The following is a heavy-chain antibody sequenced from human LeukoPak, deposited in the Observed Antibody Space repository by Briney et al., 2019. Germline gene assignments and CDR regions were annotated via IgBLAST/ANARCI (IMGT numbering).Heavy chain of an antibody. J-gene: IGHJ3*02. D-gene: IGHD3/OR15-3a*01. V-gene: IGHV4-59*01. CDR3: AREGEDWSAPTAAFDI. Sequence: PETLSLTCTVSGGSISSYYWSWIRQPPGKGLEWIGYIYYSGSTNYNPSLKSRVTISVDTSKNQFSLKLSSVTAADTAVYYCAREGEDWSAPTAAFDIWGQGTMVTVSS. CDR1: GGSISSYY. CDR2: IYYSGST.